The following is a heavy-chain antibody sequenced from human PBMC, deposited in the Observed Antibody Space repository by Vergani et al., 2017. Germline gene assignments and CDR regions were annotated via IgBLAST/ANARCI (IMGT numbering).Heavy chain of an antibody. D-gene: IGHD6-19*01. J-gene: IGHJ4*02. CDR3: AASIAVAGTRKFDY. CDR2: IYYSGST. CDR1: GGSISSYY. Sequence: QVQLQESGPGLVKPSETLSLTCTVSGGSISSYYWSWIRQPPGKGLEWIGYIYYSGSTNYNPSLKSRVTISVDTSKNQFSLKLSSVTAADTAVYYCAASIAVAGTRKFDYWGQGTRVTVSS. V-gene: IGHV4-59*12.